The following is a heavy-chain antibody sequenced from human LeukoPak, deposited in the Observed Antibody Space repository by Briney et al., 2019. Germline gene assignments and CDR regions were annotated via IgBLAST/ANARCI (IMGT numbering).Heavy chain of an antibody. CDR1: GFTFNNYW. D-gene: IGHD3-22*01. J-gene: IGHJ4*02. Sequence: GGSLRLSCAASGFTFNNYWLTWVRQAPGKGLEWVAKISQDGSEKYYVDSVKGRFTISRDSGKNSLYLQMNSLGVEDTAVYYCARAVGSSGCDYWGQGTLVTVSS. CDR3: ARAVGSSGCDY. V-gene: IGHV3-7*01. CDR2: ISQDGSEK.